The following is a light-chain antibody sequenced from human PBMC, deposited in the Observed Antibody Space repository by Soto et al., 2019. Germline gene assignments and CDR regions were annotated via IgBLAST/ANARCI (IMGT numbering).Light chain of an antibody. Sequence: EIVLTQSPGTLSLSPGERATLSCRAIQRISSSYLAWYQQKPGQAPRLLIYGASSRATGIPDRFSGSGSGTGFTLTISRLEPEDVAVYYCQQYGSSPLITFGQGTRLEI. CDR1: QRISSSY. V-gene: IGKV3-20*01. CDR2: GAS. J-gene: IGKJ5*01. CDR3: QQYGSSPLIT.